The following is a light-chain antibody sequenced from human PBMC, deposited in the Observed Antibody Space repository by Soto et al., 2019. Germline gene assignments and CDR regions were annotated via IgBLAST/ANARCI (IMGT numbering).Light chain of an antibody. CDR1: SSNIGSNY. CDR3: ATWDDSLRGPVL. J-gene: IGLJ2*01. V-gene: IGLV1-47*01. Sequence: VLSQAPSASGTPGQRVTISCSGSSSNIGSNYVYWYQQLPETAPKLLIYRTHQRPSGVPDRFSASKSDTSASLVISGLRSEDEAAYYCATWDDSLRGPVLFGGGTKLTVL. CDR2: RTH.